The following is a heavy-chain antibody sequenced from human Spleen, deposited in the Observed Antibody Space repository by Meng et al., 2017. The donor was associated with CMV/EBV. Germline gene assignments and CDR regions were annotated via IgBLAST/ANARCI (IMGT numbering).Heavy chain of an antibody. J-gene: IGHJ6*02. Sequence: SVKVSCKASAGTFSNYGISWVRQAPGQGLEWMGGVIPLFGTTTYAREFQGRVTITTDESTSTAYMELSSLRSEDTAVYYCARNSKQLVPYYYYGMDVWGQGTTVTVSS. CDR1: AGTFSNYG. CDR3: ARNSKQLVPYYYYGMDV. V-gene: IGHV1-69*05. CDR2: VIPLFGTT. D-gene: IGHD6-6*01.